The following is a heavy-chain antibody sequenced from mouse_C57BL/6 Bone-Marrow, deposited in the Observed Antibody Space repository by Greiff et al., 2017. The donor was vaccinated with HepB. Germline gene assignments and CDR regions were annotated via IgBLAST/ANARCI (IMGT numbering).Heavy chain of an antibody. CDR1: GYTFTSYW. CDR2: IYPGSGST. J-gene: IGHJ4*01. CDR3: ASITVTSYAMGA. D-gene: IGHD1-1*01. Sequence: VQLQQPGAELVKPGASVKMSCKASGYTFTSYWITWVKQRPGQGLEWIGDIYPGSGSTNYNEKFKSKATLTVDTSSSTAYMQLSSLTSEDSAVDYSASITVTSYAMGAWGQGTAVTVSS. V-gene: IGHV1-55*01.